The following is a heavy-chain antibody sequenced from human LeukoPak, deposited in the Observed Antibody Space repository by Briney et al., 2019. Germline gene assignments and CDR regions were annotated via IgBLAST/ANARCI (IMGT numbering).Heavy chain of an antibody. Sequence: SETLSLTCTVSGGSISSYYWSWIRQPAGKGLEGIGRIYTSGSTNYNPSLKSRVTMPVDTSKNQFSLKLSSVTAADTAVYYCARDHYDFWSGPKGSWFDPWGQGTLVTVSS. CDR1: GGSISSYY. D-gene: IGHD3-3*01. CDR2: IYTSGST. V-gene: IGHV4-4*07. CDR3: ARDHYDFWSGPKGSWFDP. J-gene: IGHJ5*02.